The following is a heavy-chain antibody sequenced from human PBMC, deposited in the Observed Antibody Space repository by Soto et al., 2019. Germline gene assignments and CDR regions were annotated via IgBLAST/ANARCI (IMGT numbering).Heavy chain of an antibody. J-gene: IGHJ4*02. CDR3: ARETTLDRYVDC. Sequence: ASVKVSCKASGYPFTNYYMHWVRQAPGQGLEWMGIINPSGGSTSYAQKFQGRVTMTRDTSTSTVYMQLSSLRSDDTAVYYCARETTLDRYVDCWGQGIVVTVSS. CDR1: GYPFTNYY. V-gene: IGHV1-46*01. D-gene: IGHD4-17*01. CDR2: INPSGGST.